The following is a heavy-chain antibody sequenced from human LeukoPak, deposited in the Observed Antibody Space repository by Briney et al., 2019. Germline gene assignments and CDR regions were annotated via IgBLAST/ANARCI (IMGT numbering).Heavy chain of an antibody. V-gene: IGHV4-39*07. CDR2: IYYSGST. CDR3: ARDMDSSGWSTLDY. J-gene: IGHJ4*02. Sequence: SETLSLTCTVSGGSISSSSYYWGWIRQPPGKGLEWIGSIYYSGSTYYNPSLKSRVTISVDTSKNQFSLKLSSVTAADTAVYYCARDMDSSGWSTLDYWGQGTLVTVSS. CDR1: GGSISSSSYY. D-gene: IGHD6-19*01.